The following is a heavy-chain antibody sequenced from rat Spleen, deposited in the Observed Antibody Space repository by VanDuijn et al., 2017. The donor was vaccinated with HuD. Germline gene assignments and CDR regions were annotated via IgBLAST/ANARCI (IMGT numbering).Heavy chain of an antibody. D-gene: IGHD1-10*01. CDR2: ISYDGSTT. V-gene: IGHV5-29*01. CDR3: EILGYNNYWYFDF. J-gene: IGHJ1*01. Sequence: EVQLVESGGGLVQPGRSLKLSCVASGFTFSNYDMAWVRQAPTKGLEWVASISYDGSTTYYRDSVKGRFTISRDNAESTLYLQMDSLRSEDTATYSCEILGYNNYWYFDFWGPGTMVTGSS. CDR1: GFTFSNYD.